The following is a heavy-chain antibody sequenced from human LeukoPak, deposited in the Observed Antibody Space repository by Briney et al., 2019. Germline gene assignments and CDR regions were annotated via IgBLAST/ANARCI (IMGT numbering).Heavy chain of an antibody. CDR1: GLTFGTYG. CDR2: ITGSSTWT. CDR3: ARELVSLGTGYFDL. J-gene: IGHJ2*01. D-gene: IGHD7-27*01. V-gene: IGHV3-23*01. Sequence: AGGSLRLSCEASGLTFGTYGMTWVRQAPGKGLEWVSGITGSSTWTYYADSVRGRFTISRDNSKNTLHLQMNNLTADDTAIYYCARELVSLGTGYFDLWGRGTLVTVPS.